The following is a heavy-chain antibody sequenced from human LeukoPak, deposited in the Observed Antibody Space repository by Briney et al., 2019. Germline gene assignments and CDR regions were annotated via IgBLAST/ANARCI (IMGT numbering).Heavy chain of an antibody. Sequence: GGSLRLSCAASGFTFSNYAMHWVRQVPGKGLEWVALISFDGSYKYYADSVKGRFTISRDNSKNMLYLQVNSLRGEDTAVYSCARVPCSGGTCCRNPIDYWGQGTLVAVSS. V-gene: IGHV3-30*01. D-gene: IGHD2-15*01. CDR2: ISFDGSYK. CDR1: GFTFSNYA. CDR3: ARVPCSGGTCCRNPIDY. J-gene: IGHJ4*02.